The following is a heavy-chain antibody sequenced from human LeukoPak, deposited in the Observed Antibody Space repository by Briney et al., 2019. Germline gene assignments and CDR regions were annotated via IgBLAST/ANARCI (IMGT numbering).Heavy chain of an antibody. J-gene: IGHJ4*02. D-gene: IGHD3-9*01. Sequence: PSETLSLTCTVSGGSISSYYWGWIRQPPGKGLEWIGSIYYSGSTYYNPSLKSRVTISVDTSKNQFSLKLSSVTAADTAVYYCARVLRYFDWLYKDLYYFDYWGQGTLVTVSS. CDR1: GGSISSYY. CDR2: IYYSGST. CDR3: ARVLRYFDWLYKDLYYFDY. V-gene: IGHV4-39*07.